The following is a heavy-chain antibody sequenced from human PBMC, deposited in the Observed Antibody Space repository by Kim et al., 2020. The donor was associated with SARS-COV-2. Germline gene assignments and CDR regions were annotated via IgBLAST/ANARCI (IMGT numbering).Heavy chain of an antibody. D-gene: IGHD3-9*01. CDR1: GFTFSNAW. Sequence: GGSLRLSCAASGFTFSNAWMSWVRQAPGKGLEWVGRIKSKTDGGTTDYAAPVKGRFTISRDDSKNTLYLQMNSLKTEDTAVYYCTTDRGAVLRYFDWLLYDERSAVCWGQGTLVTVSS. CDR2: IKSKTDGGTT. J-gene: IGHJ4*02. CDR3: TTDRGAVLRYFDWLLYDERSAVC. V-gene: IGHV3-15*01.